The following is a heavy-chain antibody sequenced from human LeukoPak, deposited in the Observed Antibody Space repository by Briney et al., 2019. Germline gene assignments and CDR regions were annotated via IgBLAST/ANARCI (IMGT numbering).Heavy chain of an antibody. V-gene: IGHV3-30*01. J-gene: IGHJ4*02. CDR3: ARGRPYCSGGSCYSYYFDY. CDR1: GFTFNTYP. Sequence: GGSLRLSCAASGFTFNTYPMHWVRQAPGKGLEWVAVVSDDGNKNFDADFVKGRFTISRDNSKNTLYLQINSLRGEDTAVYYCARGRPYCSGGSCYSYYFDYWGQGTLVTVSS. CDR2: VSDDGNKN. D-gene: IGHD2-15*01.